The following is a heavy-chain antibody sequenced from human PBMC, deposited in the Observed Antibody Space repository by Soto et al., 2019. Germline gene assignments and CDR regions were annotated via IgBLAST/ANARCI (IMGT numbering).Heavy chain of an antibody. Sequence: GESLKISCKGSGYSFAGYWITWVRQKPGKDLEWMGRIDPSDSQTYYSPSFRGHVTISATKSITTVFLQWSSLRASDTAMYYCARQIYDSDTGPNFQYYFDSWGRGTPVTVSS. CDR1: GYSFAGYW. D-gene: IGHD3-22*01. J-gene: IGHJ4*02. CDR2: IDPSDSQT. V-gene: IGHV5-10-1*01. CDR3: ARQIYDSDTGPNFQYYFDS.